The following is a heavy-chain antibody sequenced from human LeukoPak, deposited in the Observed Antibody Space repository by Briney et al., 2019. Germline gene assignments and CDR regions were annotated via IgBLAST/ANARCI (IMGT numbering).Heavy chain of an antibody. CDR1: GFTFSSYA. V-gene: IGHV3-23*01. CDR3: AKDSSAWGNLAGHFDS. Sequence: GGSLRLSCAASGFTFSSYAMSWVRPAPGEGLGWVSAISGSGGSTYYADSVKGRFTISRDNSKNTLYLQMNRLRAEDTAVYYCAKDSSAWGNLAGHFDSWGQGTLVTVSS. J-gene: IGHJ4*02. D-gene: IGHD6-13*01. CDR2: ISGSGGST.